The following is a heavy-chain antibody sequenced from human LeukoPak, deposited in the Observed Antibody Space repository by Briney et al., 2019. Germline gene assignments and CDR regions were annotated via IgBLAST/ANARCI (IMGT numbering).Heavy chain of an antibody. D-gene: IGHD6-13*01. J-gene: IGHJ5*02. CDR2: ISYDGSKN. CDR3: AKGPTPLSSRGWIDP. V-gene: IGHV3-30-3*01. CDR1: GFTFSSYA. Sequence: GGSLRLSCAASGFTFSSYALYWVRQAPGKGLEWVAIISYDGSKNYYADSVQGRFTISRDNSKNTLYLQMNSLRAEDTAVYYCAKGPTPLSSRGWIDPWGQGTLVTVSS.